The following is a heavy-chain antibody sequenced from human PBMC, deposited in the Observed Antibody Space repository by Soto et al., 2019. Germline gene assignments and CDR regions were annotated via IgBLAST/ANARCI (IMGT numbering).Heavy chain of an antibody. D-gene: IGHD3-3*01. CDR2: IIPIFGTA. CDR1: GGTFSSYA. Sequence: QVQLVQSGAEVKKPGSSVKVSCKASGGTFSSYAISWVRQAPGQGLEWMGGIIPIFGTANYAQKFQGRVTITADESTSTAYMELSSLISEDTAVYYCARVREHDFWSGYSSVYYYYGMDVWGQGTTVTVSS. J-gene: IGHJ6*02. V-gene: IGHV1-69*01. CDR3: ARVREHDFWSGYSSVYYYYGMDV.